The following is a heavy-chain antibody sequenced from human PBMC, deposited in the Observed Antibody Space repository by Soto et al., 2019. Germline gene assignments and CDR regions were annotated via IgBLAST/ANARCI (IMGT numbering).Heavy chain of an antibody. J-gene: IGHJ2*01. CDR3: ARDGGVAGHGFWYFDL. V-gene: IGHV4-4*02. D-gene: IGHD6-19*01. CDR2: IYHSGST. Sequence: QVQLQESGPGLVKPSGTLSLTCAVSGGSISSSNWWSWVRQPPGKGLEWIGEIYHSGSTNYNPSLKSRGTISVDKSKKQYSLKLSSVTAADPDVYYCARDGGVAGHGFWYFDLWGRGTLVTVSS. CDR1: GGSISSSNW.